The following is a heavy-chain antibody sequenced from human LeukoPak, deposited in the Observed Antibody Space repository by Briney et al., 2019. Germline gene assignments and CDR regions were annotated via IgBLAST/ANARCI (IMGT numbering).Heavy chain of an antibody. CDR1: GGSISSGGYY. V-gene: IGHV4-31*03. D-gene: IGHD3-22*01. J-gene: IGHJ4*02. CDR3: ARVPASYYDSSGPVDY. CDR2: IYYSGST. Sequence: SETLSLTCTVSGGSISSGGYYRSWIRQHPGKGLEWIGYIYYSGSTYYNPSLKSRVTISVDTSKNQFSLKLSSVTAADTAVYYCARVPASYYDSSGPVDYWGQGTLVTVSS.